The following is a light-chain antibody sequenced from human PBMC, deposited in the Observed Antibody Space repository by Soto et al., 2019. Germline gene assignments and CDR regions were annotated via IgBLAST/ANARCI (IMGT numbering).Light chain of an antibody. J-gene: IGKJ5*01. CDR1: QSVSIN. CDR2: GAS. V-gene: IGKV3-15*01. Sequence: EIVMTQSPATLSVSPGERATLSCRASQSVSINLACYQQKPGQAPRLLIYGASTSAIVILSRFSGSGSGTEFTLTISSLQSEDFAVYYCQQYNNWPPITFGQGTRLEIK. CDR3: QQYNNWPPIT.